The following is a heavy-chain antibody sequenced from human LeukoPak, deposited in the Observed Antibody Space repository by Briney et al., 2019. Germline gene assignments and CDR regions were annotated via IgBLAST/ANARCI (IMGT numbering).Heavy chain of an antibody. D-gene: IGHD2-15*01. CDR1: GGSINSSDHY. V-gene: IGHV4-39*02. J-gene: IGHJ3*02. Sequence: SETLSLTCTVSGGSINSSDHYWAWIRQPPGKGLEWIGSKYYSGDTYYSPSLKSRVTISVDTSRNKTALKLNSVTAADTAVYYCAGARGGGSHGLHDAFDIWGQGTMVTVSS. CDR2: KYYSGDT. CDR3: AGARGGGSHGLHDAFDI.